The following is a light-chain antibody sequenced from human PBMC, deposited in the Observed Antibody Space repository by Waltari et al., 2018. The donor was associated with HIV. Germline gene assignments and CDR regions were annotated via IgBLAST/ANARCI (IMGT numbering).Light chain of an antibody. CDR1: NSDIGVYNF. Sequence: QSALTQPASVSGSPGQWITISCTGTNSDIGVYNFVSWYQQHPGKDPKLIIFEVCNRPSGVSDRFSGSKSGNTASLTISGLQAEDEADYYCSSYRNSRTWVFGGGTKLTVL. V-gene: IGLV2-14*01. CDR3: SSYRNSRTWV. CDR2: EVC. J-gene: IGLJ3*02.